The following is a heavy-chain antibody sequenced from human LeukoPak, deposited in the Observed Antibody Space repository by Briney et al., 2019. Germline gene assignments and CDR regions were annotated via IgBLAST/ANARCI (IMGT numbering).Heavy chain of an antibody. CDR3: ARKGDVVVVSGNWFDP. Sequence: SETLSLTCTVSGGSISSSNYYWGWIRRPPGKGLEWIGSIYYSGSTYYNPSLKSRVTISVDTSKNQFSLKLSSVTAADTAVYYCARKGDVVVVSGNWFDPWGLGTLVTVSS. J-gene: IGHJ5*02. V-gene: IGHV4-39*01. CDR2: IYYSGST. CDR1: GGSISSSNYY. D-gene: IGHD2-15*01.